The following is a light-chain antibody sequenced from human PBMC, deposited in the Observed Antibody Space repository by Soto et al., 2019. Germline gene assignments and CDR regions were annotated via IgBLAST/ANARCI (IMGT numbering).Light chain of an antibody. V-gene: IGLV2-14*01. Sequence: QSVLTQPASVSGSPGQSITISCTGTSSDVGAYNYVSWYQQHPGKAPKLMIFEVSNRPSGVSNRFSGSKSGNTASLTISGLQAEDEADYHCSSYTSSSTYVFGTGTKVTGL. CDR1: SSDVGAYNY. CDR3: SSYTSSSTYV. J-gene: IGLJ1*01. CDR2: EVS.